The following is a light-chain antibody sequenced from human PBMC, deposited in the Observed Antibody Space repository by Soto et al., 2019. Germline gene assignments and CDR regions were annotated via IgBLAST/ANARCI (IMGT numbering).Light chain of an antibody. Sequence: DIQLTQSPSFLSASVGDRVTFTCRASQDIGHSLAWYQQKPGTPTQLLIYGASTLHSGVPSRFSGSGSGKDFTLTIGSLQPEDFATYYCQQYDSAPLTVGRGTKVDI. CDR2: GAS. CDR1: QDIGHS. V-gene: IGKV1-27*01. CDR3: QQYDSAPLT. J-gene: IGKJ4*02.